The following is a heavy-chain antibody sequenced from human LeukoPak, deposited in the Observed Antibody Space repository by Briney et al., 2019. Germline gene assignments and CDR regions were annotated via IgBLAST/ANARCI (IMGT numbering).Heavy chain of an antibody. V-gene: IGHV4-34*01. Sequence: SETLPLTCAVYGGSFSGYYWCCIRQPPGKVLGWTGEINHSGSTNYAHSLKSRVTISVDTSKNQLSLQLSSLTAADTAVYYCAPPLTTVTTFDYWGEGTLVTVSS. CDR2: INHSGST. J-gene: IGHJ4*02. CDR1: GGSFSGYY. CDR3: APPLTTVTTFDY. D-gene: IGHD4-11*01.